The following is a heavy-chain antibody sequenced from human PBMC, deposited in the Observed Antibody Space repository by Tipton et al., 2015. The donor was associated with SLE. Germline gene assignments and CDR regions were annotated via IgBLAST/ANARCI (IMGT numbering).Heavy chain of an antibody. V-gene: IGHV4-59*07. CDR3: ARLGYDFWSGYYYYMDV. CDR2: IYYSGST. CDR1: GGSIITYY. Sequence: TLSLTCTVSGGSIITYYWSWIRQPPGKGLEWIGYIYYSGSTNCNPSLKSRVTISVDTSMNQLSLNLSSVTAADTAVYYCARLGYDFWSGYYYYMDVWGKGTTVTVSS. J-gene: IGHJ6*03. D-gene: IGHD3-3*01.